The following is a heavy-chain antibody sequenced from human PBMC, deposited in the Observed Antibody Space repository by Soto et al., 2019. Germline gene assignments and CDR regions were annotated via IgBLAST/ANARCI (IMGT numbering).Heavy chain of an antibody. CDR1: GFTFSIYG. CDR3: ARDIGVTHFDY. Sequence: GGSLRLSCTASGFTFSIYGFHWVRQAPGKGLEWVSVIWYDGSDQYYADSVKGRFTVSKDNSRNTLYLQMNSLRAEDTAVYYCARDIGVTHFDYWGQGTLVTVSS. D-gene: IGHD3-3*01. V-gene: IGHV3-33*01. J-gene: IGHJ4*02. CDR2: IWYDGSDQ.